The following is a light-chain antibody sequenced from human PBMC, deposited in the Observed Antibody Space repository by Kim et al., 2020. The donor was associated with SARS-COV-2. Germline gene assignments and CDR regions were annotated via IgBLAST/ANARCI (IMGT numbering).Light chain of an antibody. CDR1: QDIRDY. V-gene: IGKV3-15*01. CDR2: GGS. CDR3: QQYGSWPRT. Sequence: SGSPGGSATLSCRASQDIRDYVVWYQQKSGQAPRLLMFGGSIRATGIPARFSGSRSGTEFRLTISSLQSDDSAVYFCQQYGSWPRTFGQGTKLEI. J-gene: IGKJ2*02.